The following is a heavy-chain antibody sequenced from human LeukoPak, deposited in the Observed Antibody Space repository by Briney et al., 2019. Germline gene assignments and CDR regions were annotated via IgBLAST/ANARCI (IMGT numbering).Heavy chain of an antibody. CDR1: GFTFSSFS. J-gene: IGHJ3*02. CDR2: ISSTSSHI. CDR3: ARGVYSGYDFNAFDI. Sequence: PGGSLRLSCAASGFTFSSFSMNWVRQAPGKGLEWVSYISSTSSHIYYADSVKGRFTVSRDNAKDSLYLQMNSLRDEDTAVYYCARGVYSGYDFNAFDIWGQGTMVTVSS. D-gene: IGHD5-12*01. V-gene: IGHV3-21*05.